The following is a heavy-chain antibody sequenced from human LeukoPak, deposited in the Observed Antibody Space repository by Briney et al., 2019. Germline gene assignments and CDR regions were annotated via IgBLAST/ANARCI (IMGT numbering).Heavy chain of an antibody. CDR3: AKDGARTGVRYFDY. D-gene: IGHD7-27*01. CDR2: ISWNSGSI. Sequence: TGGPLRLSCAASGFTFDDYAMHWVRQAPGKGLEWVSGISWNSGSIGYADSVKGRFTISRDNSKNTLYLQMNSLRAEDTAVYYCAKDGARTGVRYFDYWGQGTLVTVSS. V-gene: IGHV3-9*01. J-gene: IGHJ4*02. CDR1: GFTFDDYA.